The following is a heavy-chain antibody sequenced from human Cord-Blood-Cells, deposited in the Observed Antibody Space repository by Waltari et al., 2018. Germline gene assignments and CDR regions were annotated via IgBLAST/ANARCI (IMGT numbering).Heavy chain of an antibody. CDR2: IYYSGST. CDR1: GGSISSSSYY. CDR3: ARFLEWLYYFDY. J-gene: IGHJ4*02. D-gene: IGHD3-3*01. Sequence: QLQLQESGPGLVKPSETLSLTCTVSGGSISSSSYYWGWIRHPPGKGLEWIGSIYYSGSTDYTPSLKGLVTISVDTSKDQFSLKLSSVTAADTAVYYCARFLEWLYYFDYWGQGTLVTVSS. V-gene: IGHV4-39*01.